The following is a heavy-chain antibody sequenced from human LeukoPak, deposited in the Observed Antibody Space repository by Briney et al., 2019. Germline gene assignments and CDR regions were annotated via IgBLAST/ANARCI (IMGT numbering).Heavy chain of an antibody. CDR3: ARSVRNGHIDY. V-gene: IGHV1-18*01. CDR2: TSGYSANT. J-gene: IGHJ4*02. Sequence: ASVKVSCKASGFSFMKFGISWVRQAPGQGLEWVGWTSGYSANTKYAQKVRGRVTMTTDTSTSTAYMELRSLRSDDTAVYYCARSVRNGHIDYWGQGTLVTASS. CDR1: GFSFMKFG. D-gene: IGHD2-21*01.